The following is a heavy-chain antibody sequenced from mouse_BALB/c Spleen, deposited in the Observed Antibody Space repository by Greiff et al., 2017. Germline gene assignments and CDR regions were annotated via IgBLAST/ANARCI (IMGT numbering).Heavy chain of an antibody. J-gene: IGHJ3*01. Sequence: EVQLQESGAELVKPGASVKLSCTASGFNIKDTYMHWVKQRPEQGLEWIGRIDPANGNTKYDPKFQGKATITADTSSNTAYLQLSSLTSEDTAVYYCARSTIYYDYFAYWGQGTLVTVSA. V-gene: IGHV14-3*02. CDR1: GFNIKDTY. CDR3: ARSTIYYDYFAY. CDR2: IDPANGNT. D-gene: IGHD2-4*01.